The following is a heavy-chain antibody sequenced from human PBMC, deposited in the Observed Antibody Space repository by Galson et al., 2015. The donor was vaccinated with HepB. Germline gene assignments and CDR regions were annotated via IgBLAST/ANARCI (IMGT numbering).Heavy chain of an antibody. CDR1: GYTLTELS. Sequence: SVKVSCKVSGYTLTELSMHWVRQAPGKGLEWMGDFDPEDGETIYAQKFQGRVTMTEDTSTDTAYMELSSLRSEDTAVYYCATGGRLRFLEWLWVYWGQGTLVTVSS. CDR2: FDPEDGET. J-gene: IGHJ4*02. D-gene: IGHD3-3*01. CDR3: ATGGRLRFLEWLWVY. V-gene: IGHV1-24*01.